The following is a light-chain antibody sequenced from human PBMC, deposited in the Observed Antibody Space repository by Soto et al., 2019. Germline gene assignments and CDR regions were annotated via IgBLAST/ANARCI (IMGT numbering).Light chain of an antibody. CDR2: DVN. CDR3: CSFEDTDTLI. Sequence: QSVLTQPRSVSGSPGQSVTISCTGSSTDVGDFNLVSWFQQHPGKAPKLIISDVNRRPSGVPDRFSGSKSGITASLTISGLQAEDEADYYCCSFEDTDTLIFGGGTKLTVL. V-gene: IGLV2-11*01. CDR1: STDVGDFNL. J-gene: IGLJ2*01.